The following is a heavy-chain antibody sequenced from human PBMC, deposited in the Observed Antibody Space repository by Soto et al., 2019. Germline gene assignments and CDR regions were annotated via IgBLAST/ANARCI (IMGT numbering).Heavy chain of an antibody. V-gene: IGHV4-59*12. J-gene: IGHJ6*02. Sequence: SETLSLTCTVSGGSISSYYWSWIRQPPGKGLEWIGYIYYSGSTNYNPSLKSRVTISVDTSKNQFSLKLSSVTAADTAVYYCAKDRYISPEWDGMDVWGQGTTVTVSS. CDR3: AKDRYISPEWDGMDV. CDR1: GGSISSYY. D-gene: IGHD5-12*01. CDR2: IYYSGST.